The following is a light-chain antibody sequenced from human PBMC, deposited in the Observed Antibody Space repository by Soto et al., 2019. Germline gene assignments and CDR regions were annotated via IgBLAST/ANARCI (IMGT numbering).Light chain of an antibody. CDR1: SSDAGTYNY. V-gene: IGLV2-14*01. CDR3: SSYPSSSTRYV. Sequence: QSVLTQPASVSGSPGQSITISCTGTSSDAGTYNYVSWYQQHPGKAPKLMIYDVSNRPSGVSNRFSGSQSGNTASLTISGLQAEDEADYYCSSYPSSSTRYVFGTGTKLTVL. J-gene: IGLJ1*01. CDR2: DVS.